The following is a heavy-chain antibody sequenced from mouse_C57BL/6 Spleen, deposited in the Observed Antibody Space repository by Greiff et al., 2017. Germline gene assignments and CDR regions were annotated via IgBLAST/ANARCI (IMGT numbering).Heavy chain of an antibody. D-gene: IGHD1-1*01. CDR3: TRDRRYYGSSSWYFDV. V-gene: IGHV5-9-1*02. Sequence: EVKLVESGEGLVKPGGSLKLSCAASGFTFSSYAMSWVRQTPEKRLEWVAYISSGGDYIYYADTVTGRFTISRDNARNTLYLQMSSLKSEDTAMXYCTRDRRYYGSSSWYFDVWGTGTTVTVSS. CDR1: GFTFSSYA. J-gene: IGHJ1*03. CDR2: ISSGGDYI.